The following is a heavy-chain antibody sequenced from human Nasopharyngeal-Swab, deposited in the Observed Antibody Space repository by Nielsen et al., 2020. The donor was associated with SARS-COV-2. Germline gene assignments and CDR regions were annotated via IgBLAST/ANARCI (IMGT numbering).Heavy chain of an antibody. CDR2: INPSGGST. V-gene: IGHV1-46*01. J-gene: IGHJ4*02. Sequence: SVNVSCKASGYTFTSYYMHWVRQAPGQGLEWMGIINPSGGSTSYAQKFQGRVTMTRDESTSTVYMELSSLSSEDTAVYYCARDWGDGYNYLDYWGQGTLVTVSS. CDR1: GYTFTSYY. D-gene: IGHD5-24*01. CDR3: ARDWGDGYNYLDY.